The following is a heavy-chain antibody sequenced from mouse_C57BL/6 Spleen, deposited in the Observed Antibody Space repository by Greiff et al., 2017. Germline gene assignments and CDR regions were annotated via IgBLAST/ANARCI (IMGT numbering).Heavy chain of an antibody. CDR2: ISSGSSTI. Sequence: EVKLMQPGAGLVKPGGSLKLSCAASGFTFSDYGMHWVRQAPEKGLEWVAYISSGSSTIYYADTVKGRYTIARDNAKNTLFLQKTSLRSEDTAMYDCERDKSTYGWFAYWGQGTLVTVSA. J-gene: IGHJ3*01. D-gene: IGHD5-1*01. CDR3: ERDKSTYGWFAY. CDR1: GFTFSDYG. V-gene: IGHV5-17*01.